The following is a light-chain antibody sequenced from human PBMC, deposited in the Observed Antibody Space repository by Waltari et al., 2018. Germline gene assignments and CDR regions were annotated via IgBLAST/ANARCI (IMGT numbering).Light chain of an antibody. CDR2: AAS. V-gene: IGKV1-39*01. CDR3: QQSYSTWT. J-gene: IGKJ1*01. CDR1: QTISDY. Sequence: DIQMTQSPPSLSAFVGDRVVITCRASQTISDYLNWYQQKPGKAPKLLIYAASSLQTGVPSRFSGSVSGTDFTLTISGLQPEDIATYYCQQSYSTWTFGQGTKVELK.